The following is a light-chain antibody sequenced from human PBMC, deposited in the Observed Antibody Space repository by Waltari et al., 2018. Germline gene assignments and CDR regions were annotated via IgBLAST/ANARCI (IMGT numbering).Light chain of an antibody. Sequence: STGDRVTITCRASQGISSYLAWYQQKPGKAPKLLIYAASTLQSGVPSRFSGSGSGTDFTLTISCLQSEDFATYYCQQYYSYPWTFGQGTKVEIK. CDR2: AAS. CDR3: QQYYSYPWT. CDR1: QGISSY. V-gene: IGKV1-8*01. J-gene: IGKJ1*01.